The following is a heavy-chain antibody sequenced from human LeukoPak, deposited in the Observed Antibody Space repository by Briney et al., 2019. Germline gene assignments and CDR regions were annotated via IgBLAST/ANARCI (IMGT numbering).Heavy chain of an antibody. J-gene: IGHJ6*04. Sequence: GGSLRLSCSASGFTFSSYAMHWVRQAPGKGLEYVSAISSNGGSTYYADSVKGRFTISRDNSKNTLYLQMSSLRSEDTAVYYCAREDPGGVYCSGGSCYIGQPVYYYYGMDVWGKGTTVTVSS. CDR3: AREDPGGVYCSGGSCYIGQPVYYYYGMDV. V-gene: IGHV3-64D*06. D-gene: IGHD2-15*01. CDR2: ISSNGGST. CDR1: GFTFSSYA.